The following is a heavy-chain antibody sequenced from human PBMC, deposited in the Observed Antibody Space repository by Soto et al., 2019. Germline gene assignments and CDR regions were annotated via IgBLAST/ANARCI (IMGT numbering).Heavy chain of an antibody. CDR1: GFTFSNAW. D-gene: IGHD6-13*01. Sequence: PGGSLRLSCAASGFTFSNAWMNWVRQAPGKGLEWVGRIKSKTDGGTTDYAAPVKGRFTISRDDSKNTLYLQMNSLKTEDTAVYYCTTGSAAAGNYYYYGMDVWGPGTTVTVSS. V-gene: IGHV3-15*07. J-gene: IGHJ6*02. CDR3: TTGSAAAGNYYYYGMDV. CDR2: IKSKTDGGTT.